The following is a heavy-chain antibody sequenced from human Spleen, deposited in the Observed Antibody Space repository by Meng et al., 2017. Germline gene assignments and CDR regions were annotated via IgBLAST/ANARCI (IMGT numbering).Heavy chain of an antibody. D-gene: IGHD2-2*01. CDR2: ITPIFGTA. V-gene: IGHV1-69*06. CDR1: RIYA. CDR3: ARKAGNCVSTTCYSLDF. Sequence: RIYAISWVRQAPGQGLEWMGGITPIFGTANYAQRFQGRVTITADKSTSTVYMELTRLTSEDTAVYFCARKAGNCVSTTCYSLDFWGQGTLVTVSS. J-gene: IGHJ4*02.